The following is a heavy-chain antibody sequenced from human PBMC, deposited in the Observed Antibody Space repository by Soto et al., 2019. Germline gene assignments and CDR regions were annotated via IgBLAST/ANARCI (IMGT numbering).Heavy chain of an antibody. V-gene: IGHV1-18*04. CDR1: GYTFTSDG. CDR3: AREGSHSYGYDYYYYGMDV. J-gene: IGHJ6*02. CDR2: ISAYNGNT. Sequence: ASVKVSCKASGYTFTSDGISWVRQAPGQGLEWMGWISAYNGNTNYAQKLQGRVTMTTDTSTSTAYMELRSLRSDDTAVYYCAREGSHSYGYDYYYYGMDVWGQGTTVTVSS. D-gene: IGHD5-18*01.